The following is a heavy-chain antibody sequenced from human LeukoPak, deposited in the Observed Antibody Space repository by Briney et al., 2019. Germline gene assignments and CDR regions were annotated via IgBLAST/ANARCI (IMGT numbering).Heavy chain of an antibody. CDR3: ARVWYSGYEFDY. D-gene: IGHD5-12*01. CDR2: IYPSDSDT. Sequence: GESLKISCKGSGYRFTTNWIGWVRQMPGKGLEWMGIIYPSDSDTRYSPSFQGQVTISADKSISTAYLQWSSLKASDPAIYYCARVWYSGYEFDYWGQGTLVTVSS. CDR1: GYRFTTNW. J-gene: IGHJ4*02. V-gene: IGHV5-51*01.